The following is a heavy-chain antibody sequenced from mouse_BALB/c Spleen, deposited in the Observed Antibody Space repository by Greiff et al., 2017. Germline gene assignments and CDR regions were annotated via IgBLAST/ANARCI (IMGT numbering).Heavy chain of an antibody. V-gene: IGHV14-3*02. J-gene: IGHJ2*01. Sequence: EVQRVESGAELVKPGASVKLSCTASGFNIKDTYMHWVKQRPEQGLEWIGRIDPANGNTKYDPKFQGKATITADTSSNTAYLQLSSLTSEDTAVYYCACYDYYGSSFAYWGQGTTLTVSS. CDR2: IDPANGNT. D-gene: IGHD1-1*01. CDR3: ACYDYYGSSFAY. CDR1: GFNIKDTY.